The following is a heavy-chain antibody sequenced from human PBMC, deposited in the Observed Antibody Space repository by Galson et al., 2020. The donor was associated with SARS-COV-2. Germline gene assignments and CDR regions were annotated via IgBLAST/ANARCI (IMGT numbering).Heavy chain of an antibody. Sequence: GEPLKIYCNRSVCSITTYWINRVPKILGQLLELMGSTSPADHLTRHIPSFHGQVTISADKSISTADLQWSSLKASDTAMYYCAGGSGSYYNWFDPWGQGTLVSVSS. V-gene: IGHV5-51*01. CDR3: AGGSGSYYNWFDP. D-gene: IGHD3-10*01. J-gene: IGHJ5*02. CDR1: VCSITTYW. CDR2: TSPADHLT.